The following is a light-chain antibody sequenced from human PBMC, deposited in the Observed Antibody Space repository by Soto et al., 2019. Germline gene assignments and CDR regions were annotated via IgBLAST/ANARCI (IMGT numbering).Light chain of an antibody. CDR3: SSYTSITIVV. V-gene: IGLV2-14*01. Sequence: QSVLTQPASVSGSPGQSITISCSGTNNDIGGYNYVSWYRHHPGKAPKLIIYGVTNRPSGVSNRFSGSKSGNTASLTISGLQDEDEAIYYCSSYTSITIVVFGGGTKVTVL. CDR2: GVT. J-gene: IGLJ2*01. CDR1: NNDIGGYNY.